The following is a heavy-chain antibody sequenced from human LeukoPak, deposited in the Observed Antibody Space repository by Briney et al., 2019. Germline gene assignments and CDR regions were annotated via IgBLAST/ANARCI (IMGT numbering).Heavy chain of an antibody. Sequence: SQTLSLTCTVSAGSINSGDYYWSWIRPPAGKGLEWIGRIYSPGTNYNYNPSVKSRVTISIDTSKNQFSLKLTSVTAADTAVYYCARGIGTSYDSSRDAFDIWGQGTMVTVSS. D-gene: IGHD3-22*01. J-gene: IGHJ3*02. CDR2: IYSPGTN. CDR3: ARGIGTSYDSSRDAFDI. CDR1: AGSINSGDYY. V-gene: IGHV4-61*02.